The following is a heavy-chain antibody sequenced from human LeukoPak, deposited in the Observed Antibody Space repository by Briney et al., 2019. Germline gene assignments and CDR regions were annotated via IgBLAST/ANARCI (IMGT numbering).Heavy chain of an antibody. CDR3: ASWSGYLYYFDY. V-gene: IGHV3-23*01. CDR2: ISGSGGST. CDR1: GFTFSSYA. D-gene: IGHD3-3*01. Sequence: GGSLRLSCAASGFTFSSYAMSWVRQAPGKGLEWVSAISGSGGSTYYADSVKGRFTISRDYSKNTLYLQMNSLRAEDTAVYYCASWSGYLYYFDYWGQGTLVTVSS. J-gene: IGHJ4*02.